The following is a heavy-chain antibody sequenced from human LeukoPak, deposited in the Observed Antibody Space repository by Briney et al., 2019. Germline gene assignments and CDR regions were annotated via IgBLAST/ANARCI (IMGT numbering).Heavy chain of an antibody. V-gene: IGHV4-59*01. J-gene: IGHJ4*02. D-gene: IGHD6-19*01. Sequence: SEALSLTCTVSGGSISSYYWSWIRQPPVKGLEWIGYIYYSGSTNYNPSLKSRVTISVDTSKNQFSLKLSSVTAADTAVYYCARGSSGWYQTDNYYFDHWGQGTLVTVSS. CDR1: GGSISSYY. CDR3: ARGSSGWYQTDNYYFDH. CDR2: IYYSGST.